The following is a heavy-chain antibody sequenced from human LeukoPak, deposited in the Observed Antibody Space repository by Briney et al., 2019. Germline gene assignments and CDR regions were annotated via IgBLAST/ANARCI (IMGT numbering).Heavy chain of an antibody. CDR3: ARVSLIYGSGSYYQSPLAY. D-gene: IGHD3-10*01. V-gene: IGHV1-2*04. CDR1: GYIFNDYY. Sequence: GASVKVSCKASGYIFNDYYMHWLRQAPGQGLEWMGWINPNSGGTNYAQKFQAWITMTRDTSMSTAYMELSRLRSDDTAVYFCARVSLIYGSGSYYQSPLAYWGQGTLVTVSS. CDR2: INPNSGGT. J-gene: IGHJ4*02.